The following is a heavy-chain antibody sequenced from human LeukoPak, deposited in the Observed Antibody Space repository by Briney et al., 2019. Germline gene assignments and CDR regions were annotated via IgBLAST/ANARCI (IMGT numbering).Heavy chain of an antibody. D-gene: IGHD3-3*01. V-gene: IGHV1-46*01. J-gene: IGHJ6*02. CDR1: GYTLTSRH. Sequence: GASVKTSCTASGYTLTSRHIHWVRQAPGLGLGWMGIIYLTEGSTTDIQKFQDRVTLTRDTSTSTVYMELSRLRSDDTAVYYCARDGGHYEMDLWGRGTTVSVS. CDR2: IYLTEGST. CDR3: ARDGGHYEMDL.